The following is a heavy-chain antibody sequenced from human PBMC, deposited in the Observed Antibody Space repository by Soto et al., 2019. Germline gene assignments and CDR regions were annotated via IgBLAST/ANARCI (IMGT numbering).Heavy chain of an antibody. J-gene: IGHJ4*02. Sequence: PGGSLRLSCAASGFTFSGYWMHWVRQAPGKGLVWVSGIKTDGSSTRYADSVKGRFTISRDNAKSTLYLQMNSLRAEDTAVYYCAKFLGEMATTYGHFVYWGQGTLVTVSS. V-gene: IGHV3-74*01. CDR1: GFTFSGYW. CDR2: IKTDGSST. D-gene: IGHD3-3*01. CDR3: AKFLGEMATTYGHFVY.